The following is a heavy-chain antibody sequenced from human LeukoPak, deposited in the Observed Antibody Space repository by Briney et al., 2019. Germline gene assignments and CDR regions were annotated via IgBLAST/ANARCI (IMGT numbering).Heavy chain of an antibody. CDR1: GDSVSSNSAA. Sequence: SQTLSLTCAISGDSVSSNSAAWDWLRQSPSRGLEWLGRTYYRSKWYNDYAVSVKSRITISPETSKNQFSLQLNSVTPEDTAVYYCARELEMATIYSYLDYWGQGTLVTVSS. CDR2: TYYRSKWYN. D-gene: IGHD5-24*01. J-gene: IGHJ4*02. V-gene: IGHV6-1*01. CDR3: ARELEMATIYSYLDY.